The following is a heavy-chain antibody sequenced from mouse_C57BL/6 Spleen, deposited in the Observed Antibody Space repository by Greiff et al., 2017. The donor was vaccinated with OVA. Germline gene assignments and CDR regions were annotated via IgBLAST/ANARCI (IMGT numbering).Heavy chain of an antibody. CDR1: GYSITSGYY. D-gene: IGHD2-4*01. V-gene: IGHV3-6*01. Sequence: EVKLEESGPGLVKPSQSLSLTCSVTGYSITSGYYWNWIRQFPGNKLEWMGYISYDGSNNYNPSLKNRISITRDTSKNQFFLKLNSVTTEDTATYYCASLDYDYDGTFGYWGQGTTLTVSS. CDR2: ISYDGSN. J-gene: IGHJ2*01. CDR3: ASLDYDYDGTFGY.